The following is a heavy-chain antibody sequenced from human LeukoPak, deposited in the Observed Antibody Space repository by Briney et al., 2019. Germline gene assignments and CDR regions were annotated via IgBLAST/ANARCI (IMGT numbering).Heavy chain of an antibody. CDR2: IYYSGST. CDR3: ARHGGYSSGSVPYY. V-gene: IGHV4-59*08. CDR1: GGSISSYY. Sequence: EASETLSLTCTVSGGSISSYYWSWIRQPPGKGLEWIGYIYYSGSTNYNPSLKSRVTISVDTSKNQFSLKLSSVTAADTAVYYCARHGGYSSGSVPYYWGQGTLVTVSS. D-gene: IGHD6-19*01. J-gene: IGHJ4*02.